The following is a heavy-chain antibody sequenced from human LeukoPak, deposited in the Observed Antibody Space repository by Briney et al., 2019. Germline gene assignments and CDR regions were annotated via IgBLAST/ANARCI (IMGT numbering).Heavy chain of an antibody. V-gene: IGHV1-2*02. CDR3: ARDYCTSNTCYYYFEY. J-gene: IGHJ4*02. CDR1: GYTFTGYY. CDR2: ISPNSGDA. D-gene: IGHD2-2*01. Sequence: ASVKVSCKAFGYTFTGYYIHWVRQAPGQGLEWMGWISPNSGDANYAQKFQGRVTMTRDTSISTAYVELSRLRFDDTAVYYCARDYCTSNTCYYYFEYWGQGTLVTVSS.